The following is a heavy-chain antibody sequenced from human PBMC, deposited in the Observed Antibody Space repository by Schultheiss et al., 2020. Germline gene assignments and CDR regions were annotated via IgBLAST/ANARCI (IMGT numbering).Heavy chain of an antibody. V-gene: IGHV4-34*01. CDR2: INHSGST. CDR1: GGSFSGYY. CDR3: ARGSLLWFGELQNYYYYGMDV. Sequence: SETLSLTCAVCGGSFSGYYWSWIRQPPGKGLEWIGEINHSGSTNYNPSLKSRVTISVDTSKNQFSLKLSSVTAADTAVYYCARGSLLWFGELQNYYYYGMDVWGQGTTVTVSS. D-gene: IGHD3-10*01. J-gene: IGHJ6*02.